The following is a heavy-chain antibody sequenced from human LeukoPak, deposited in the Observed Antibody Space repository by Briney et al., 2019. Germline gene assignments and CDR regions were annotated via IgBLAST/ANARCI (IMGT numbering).Heavy chain of an antibody. J-gene: IGHJ4*02. CDR3: ARDRWGYCSSTSCRNFDY. D-gene: IGHD2-2*01. CDR2: IIPIFGTA. V-gene: IGHV1-69*13. Sequence: SVKVSCKASGYTFTSYDINWVRQATGQGLEWMGGIIPIFGTANYAQKFQGRVTITADESTSTAYMELSSLRSEDTAVYYCARDRWGYCSSTSCRNFDYWGQGTLVTVSS. CDR1: GYTFTSYD.